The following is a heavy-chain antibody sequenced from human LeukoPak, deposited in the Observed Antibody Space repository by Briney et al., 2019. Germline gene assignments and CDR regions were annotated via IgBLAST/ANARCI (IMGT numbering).Heavy chain of an antibody. V-gene: IGHV3-23*01. D-gene: IGHD3-3*01. Sequence: GGTLRLSCAASGFTFSSYGMSWVRQAPGKGLEWVSAISGSGGSTYYADSVKGRFTISRDNSKNTLYLQMNSLRAEDTAVYYCARGRRITIFGVVKRGYYFDYWGQGTLVTVSS. CDR2: ISGSGGST. CDR3: ARGRRITIFGVVKRGYYFDY. CDR1: GFTFSSYG. J-gene: IGHJ4*02.